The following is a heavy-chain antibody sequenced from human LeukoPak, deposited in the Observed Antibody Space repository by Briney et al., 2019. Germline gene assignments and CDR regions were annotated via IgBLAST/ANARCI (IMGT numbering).Heavy chain of an antibody. CDR2: INPNSGGT. V-gene: IGHV1-2*02. CDR1: GYTFTSYG. Sequence: ASVKVSCKASGYTFTSYGISWVRQAPGQGLEWMGWINPNSGGTNYAQKFQGRVTMTRDTSISTAYMELSRLRSDDTAVYYCARIGSHPDDAFDIWGQGTMVTVSS. J-gene: IGHJ3*02. D-gene: IGHD2-15*01. CDR3: ARIGSHPDDAFDI.